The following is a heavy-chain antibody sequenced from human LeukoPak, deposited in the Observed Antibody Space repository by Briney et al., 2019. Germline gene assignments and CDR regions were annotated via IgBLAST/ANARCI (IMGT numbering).Heavy chain of an antibody. V-gene: IGHV4-59*12. CDR2: IYYSGST. CDR3: ARESGRVGMDV. Sequence: PSETLSLTCTVSGGSISSYYWSWIRQPPGKRLEWIGYIYYSGSTNYNPSLKSRVTISVDTSKNQFSLKLSSVTAADTAVYYCARESGRVGMDVWGQGTTVTVSS. D-gene: IGHD3-10*01. CDR1: GGSISSYY. J-gene: IGHJ6*02.